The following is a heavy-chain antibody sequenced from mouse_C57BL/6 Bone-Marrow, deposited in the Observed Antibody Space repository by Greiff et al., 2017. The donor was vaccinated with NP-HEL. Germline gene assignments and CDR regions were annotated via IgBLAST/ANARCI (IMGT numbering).Heavy chain of an antibody. D-gene: IGHD2-2*01. CDR3: ARSPLWLRRNYYAMDY. J-gene: IGHJ4*01. V-gene: IGHV3-8*01. CDR2: ISYSGST. CDR1: GYSITSDY. Sequence: ESGPGLAKPSQTLSLTCSVTGYSITSDYWNWIRKFPGNKLEYMGYISYSGSTYYNPSLKSRISIPRDTSKNQYYLQLNSVTTEDTATYYCARSPLWLRRNYYAMDYWGQGTSVTVSS.